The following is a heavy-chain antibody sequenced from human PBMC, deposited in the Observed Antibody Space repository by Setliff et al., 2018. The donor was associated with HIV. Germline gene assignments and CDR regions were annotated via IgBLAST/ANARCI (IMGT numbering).Heavy chain of an antibody. D-gene: IGHD3-10*01. CDR1: GYTLTSYG. CDR2: ISAYNGNT. J-gene: IGHJ3*02. V-gene: IGHV1-18*01. CDR3: ARVRTDEVRGVYDAFDI. Sequence: WASVKVSCKASGYTLTSYGISWVRQAPGQGLEWMGWISAYNGNTNYAQKFQGRVTMTTDTSTSTAYMELSSLRSEDTAVFYCARVRTDEVRGVYDAFDIWGQGTMVTVSS.